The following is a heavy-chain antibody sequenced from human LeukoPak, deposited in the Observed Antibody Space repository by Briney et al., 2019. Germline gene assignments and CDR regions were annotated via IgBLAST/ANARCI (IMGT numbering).Heavy chain of an antibody. CDR1: GFTFNRHA. Sequence: GGSLRLSCAASGFTFNRHAMHWVRPAPGKGLEWVAIISDAGSTKEYVDSVKGRFTISRDNSENTLFLRMDSMRGEDTGVYYCGRDLGGSSGCFDSWGQGILVTVSS. J-gene: IGHJ4*02. CDR2: ISDAGSTK. V-gene: IGHV3-30-3*01. CDR3: GRDLGGSSGCFDS. D-gene: IGHD6-19*01.